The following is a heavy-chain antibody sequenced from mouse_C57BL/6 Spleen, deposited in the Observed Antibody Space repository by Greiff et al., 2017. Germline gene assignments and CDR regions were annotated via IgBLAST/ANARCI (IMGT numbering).Heavy chain of an antibody. V-gene: IGHV1-59*01. Sequence: QVQLQQPGAELVRPGTSVKLSCKASGYTFTSYWMHWVKQRPGQGLEWIGVIDPSDSYTNYNQKFKGKATLTVDTSSSTAYMQLSSLTSEDSAVYYCARCGGPYYAMDYWGQGTSVTVSS. CDR2: IDPSDSYT. CDR1: GYTFTSYW. CDR3: ARCGGPYYAMDY. J-gene: IGHJ4*01. D-gene: IGHD1-1*02.